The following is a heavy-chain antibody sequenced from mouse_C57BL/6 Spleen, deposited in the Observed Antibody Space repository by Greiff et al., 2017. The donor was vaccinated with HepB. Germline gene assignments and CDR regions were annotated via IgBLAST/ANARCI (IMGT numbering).Heavy chain of an antibody. CDR3: ASLGRKNAMDY. CDR2: INPNNGGT. Sequence: EVQLQQSGPELVKPGASVKISCKASGYTFTDYYMNWVKQSHGKSLEWIGDINPNNGGTSYNQKFKGKATLTVDKSSSTAYMELRSLTSEDSAVYYCASLGRKNAMDYWGQRTSVTVSS. CDR1: GYTFTDYY. J-gene: IGHJ4*01. D-gene: IGHD1-1*01. V-gene: IGHV1-26*01.